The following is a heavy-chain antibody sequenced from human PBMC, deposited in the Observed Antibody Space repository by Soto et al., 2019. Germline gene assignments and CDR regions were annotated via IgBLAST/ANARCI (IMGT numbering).Heavy chain of an antibody. CDR1: GGSISSSSYY. CDR2: IYYSGST. D-gene: IGHD1-26*01. J-gene: IGHJ4*02. CDR3: ASLSGSYEYYFDY. V-gene: IGHV4-39*07. Sequence: SETLSLTCTVSGGSISSSSYYWGWIRQPPGKGLEWIGSIYYSGSTYYNPSLKSRVTISVDTSKNQFSLKLSSVTAADTAVYYCASLSGSYEYYFDYWGQGTLVTVSS.